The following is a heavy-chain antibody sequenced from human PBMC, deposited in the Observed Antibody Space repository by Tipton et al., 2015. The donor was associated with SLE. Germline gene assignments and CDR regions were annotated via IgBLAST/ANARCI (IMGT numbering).Heavy chain of an antibody. J-gene: IGHJ6*03. Sequence: TLSLTCTVSGGSISSYYWSWIRQPPGKGLEWIGSIYDDTGRTHYNPSLKSRVTVSLDTSKNQFSLRLRSVTAADTAVDYCARGGAAAGREGYYYMDVWGKGTTVTVSS. D-gene: IGHD6-13*01. V-gene: IGHV4-59*12. CDR1: GGSISSYY. CDR2: IYDDTGRT. CDR3: ARGGAAAGREGYYYMDV.